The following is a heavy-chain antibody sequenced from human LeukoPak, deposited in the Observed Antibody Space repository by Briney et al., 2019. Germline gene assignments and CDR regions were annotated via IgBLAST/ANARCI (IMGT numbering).Heavy chain of an antibody. D-gene: IGHD3-9*01. Sequence: ASVKVSCKASGYTFSSYGISWVRQAPGQGLEWMGSISADNGDINYAEKLQGRVTVTTDTSTSTAYMELRSLTFDDTAVYYCARAYYDILTGYPQDAFDIWGQGTMVTVSS. CDR2: ISADNGDI. J-gene: IGHJ3*02. V-gene: IGHV1-18*01. CDR3: ARAYYDILTGYPQDAFDI. CDR1: GYTFSSYG.